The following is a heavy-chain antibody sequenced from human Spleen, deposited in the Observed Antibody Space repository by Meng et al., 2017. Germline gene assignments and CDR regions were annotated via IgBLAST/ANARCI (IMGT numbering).Heavy chain of an antibody. CDR1: GGSFSNYY. Sequence: QVQLQQWGAGLLKPAETLSLTCAVYGGSFSNYYWNWIRQSPGKGLEWIGEVSHGGTTNYNPSLKSRVSISVYTSSNQFSLELTSVTAADTAVYYCATLGLGWSGFDFWGQGTLVTVSS. V-gene: IGHV4-34*01. CDR2: VSHGGTT. J-gene: IGHJ4*02. D-gene: IGHD6-19*01. CDR3: ATLGLGWSGFDF.